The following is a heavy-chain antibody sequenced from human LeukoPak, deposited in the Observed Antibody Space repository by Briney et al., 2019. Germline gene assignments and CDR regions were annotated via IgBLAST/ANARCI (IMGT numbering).Heavy chain of an antibody. CDR2: IYYSGST. V-gene: IGHV4-39*01. Sequence: SETLSLTCTVSGGSISISSYYCGWIRQPPGKGLEWIGSIYYSGSTYYNPSLKSRVTISVDTSKNQFSLKLSSVSAAGPVVYYCARRFDAAGTEFDLWRQGTLVTVSS. J-gene: IGHJ4*02. D-gene: IGHD6-13*01. CDR1: GGSISISSYY. CDR3: ARRFDAAGTEFDL.